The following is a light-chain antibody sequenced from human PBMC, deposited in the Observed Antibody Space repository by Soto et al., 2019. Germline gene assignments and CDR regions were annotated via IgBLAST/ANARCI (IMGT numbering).Light chain of an antibody. V-gene: IGLV2-23*01. Sequence: QSVLTQPPSASGSPGQSVTISCTGTSSDVGGYNLVSWYQQHPGKAPKLMIYEGSKRPSGVSNRFSGSKSGNTASLTISGLQAEDEADYYCCSYAGSSTFYVFGTGTKGTVL. J-gene: IGLJ1*01. CDR1: SSDVGGYNL. CDR3: CSYAGSSTFYV. CDR2: EGS.